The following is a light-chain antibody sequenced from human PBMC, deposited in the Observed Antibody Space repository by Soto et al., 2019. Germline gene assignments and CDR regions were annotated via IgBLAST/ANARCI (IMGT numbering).Light chain of an antibody. V-gene: IGKV3-11*01. CDR2: DAS. J-gene: IGKJ3*01. CDR3: QQRGNWPLT. Sequence: EIVLTQSPATLSLSPGERATLSCRASQSISSYLAWYQQKPGQAPRLLIYDASNRATGITARFSGSGSGTDFTLTISSLEPEDCAVYYCQQRGNWPLTFGPGTKVDIK. CDR1: QSISSY.